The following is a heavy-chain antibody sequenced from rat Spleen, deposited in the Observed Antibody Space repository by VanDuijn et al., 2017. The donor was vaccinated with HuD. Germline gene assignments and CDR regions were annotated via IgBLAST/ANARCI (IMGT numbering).Heavy chain of an antibody. D-gene: IGHD1-4*01. CDR2: ITTGGGNT. CDR3: ARQWLTGCNYGWFAY. V-gene: IGHV5-25*01. CDR1: GFTFNDYY. Sequence: EVQLVESGGGLVQPGRSMRLSCAASGFTFNDYYMAWVRQAPEKGLEWVASITTGGGNTYYRDSVKGRFTISRDNAKSTLYLQMDSLRSEDTATYYCARQWLTGCNYGWFAYWGQGVMVTVSS. J-gene: IGHJ2*01.